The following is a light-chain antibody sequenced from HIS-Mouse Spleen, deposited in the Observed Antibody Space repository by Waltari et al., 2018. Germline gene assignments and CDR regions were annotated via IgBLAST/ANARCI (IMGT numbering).Light chain of an antibody. V-gene: IGKV3-15*01. CDR2: GAS. CDR1: QSVSSN. J-gene: IGKJ1*01. CDR3: QQYNNWPRT. Sequence: EIVMTQSPATLSVSPGERATLSCRASQSVSSNLAWYQQKPGQAPRLLIYGASTRATSIPTRFSGSGSGKEFTLTISSLQSEDFAVYYWQQYNNWPRTFGQGTKVEIK.